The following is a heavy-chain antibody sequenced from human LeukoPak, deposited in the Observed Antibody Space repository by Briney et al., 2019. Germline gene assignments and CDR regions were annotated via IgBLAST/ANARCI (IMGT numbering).Heavy chain of an antibody. CDR2: VYSGAGGST. CDR3: TRGPYGEHLIEGFDQ. D-gene: IGHD4-17*01. V-gene: IGHV3-23*01. J-gene: IGHJ4*02. CDR1: GFTFNNYA. Sequence: GGSLRLSCAASGFTFNNYAMRGVRQAPGKALEWVSVVYSGAGGSTYYAESVKGRFTISRDSPTNTLFLQMVGLRAEDTAVYYCTRGPYGEHLIEGFDQWGQGALVTVSS.